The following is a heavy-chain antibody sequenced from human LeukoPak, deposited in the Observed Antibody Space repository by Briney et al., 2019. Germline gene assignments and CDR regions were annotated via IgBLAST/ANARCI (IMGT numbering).Heavy chain of an antibody. J-gene: IGHJ5*02. CDR1: GGSISSYY. CDR3: ARGAGTTGDWFDP. CDR2: IYYSGST. Sequence: SETLSLTCTVSGGSISSYYWSWIRQPPGKGLEWIGYIYYSGSTNYNPSLKSRVTISVDMSKNQFSLKLSSVTAADTAVYYCARGAGTTGDWFDPWGQGTLVTVSS. V-gene: IGHV4-59*01. D-gene: IGHD1-7*01.